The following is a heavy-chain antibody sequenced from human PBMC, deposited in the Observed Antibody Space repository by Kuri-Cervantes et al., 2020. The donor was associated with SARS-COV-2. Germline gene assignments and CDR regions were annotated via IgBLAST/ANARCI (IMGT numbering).Heavy chain of an antibody. J-gene: IGHJ6*02. CDR1: GGSISSYY. V-gene: IGHV4-59*01. CDR3: ARDWVVVVDYYYGMDV. CDR2: IYYSGST. D-gene: IGHD2-15*01. Sequence: GSLRLSCTVSGGSISSYYWSWIRQPPGKGLEWIGYIYYSGSTNYNPSLKSRVTISVDTSKNQFSLKLSSVTAADTAVYYCARDWVVVVDYYYGMDVWGQGTTVTVSS.